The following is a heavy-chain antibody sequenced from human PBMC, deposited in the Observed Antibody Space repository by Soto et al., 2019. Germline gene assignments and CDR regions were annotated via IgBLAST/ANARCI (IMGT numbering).Heavy chain of an antibody. CDR2: IIPIFGTA. D-gene: IGHD6-6*01. Sequence: ASVKVCCQASGGTFSSYAISSVRPSPRQALTWMGGIIPIFGTANYAQKFQGRVTITADESTSTAYMELSSLRSEDTAVYYCARGHPNIAARPHSYYGMEVWGQGTTVTVSS. J-gene: IGHJ6*02. CDR1: GGTFSSYA. V-gene: IGHV1-69*13. CDR3: ARGHPNIAARPHSYYGMEV.